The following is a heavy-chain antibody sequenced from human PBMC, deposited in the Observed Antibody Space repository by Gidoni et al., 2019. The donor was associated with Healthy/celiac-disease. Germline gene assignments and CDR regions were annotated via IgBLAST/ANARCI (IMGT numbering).Heavy chain of an antibody. D-gene: IGHD5-18*01. J-gene: IGHJ3*02. Sequence: EVQLVESGGVVVQPGGSLRLSCAASGFTFDDYAMHWVRQAPGKGLEWVSLISWDGGSTYYADSVKGRFTISRDNSKNSLYLQMNSLRAEDTALYYCTGYGNPGDAFDIWGQGTMVTVSS. V-gene: IGHV3-43D*04. CDR2: ISWDGGST. CDR1: GFTFDDYA. CDR3: TGYGNPGDAFDI.